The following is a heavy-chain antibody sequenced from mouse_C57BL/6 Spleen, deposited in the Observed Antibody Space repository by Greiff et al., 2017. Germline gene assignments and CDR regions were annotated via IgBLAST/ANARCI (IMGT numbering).Heavy chain of an antibody. CDR3: ARGTGMAD. V-gene: IGHV5-4*03. CDR1: GFTFSSYA. J-gene: IGHJ2*01. D-gene: IGHD4-1*01. CDR2: ISDGGSYT. Sequence: EVKLVESGGGLVKPGGSLKLSCAASGFTFSSYALSWVRLTPEKRPEWVATISDGGSYTYYPGNVKGRFTISRDKAKSNLYLQKSHLKSEDTAMYDCARGTGMADWGEGTTHTVSS.